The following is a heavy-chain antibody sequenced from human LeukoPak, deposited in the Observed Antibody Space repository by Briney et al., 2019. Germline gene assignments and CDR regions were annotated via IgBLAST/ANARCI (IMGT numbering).Heavy chain of an antibody. CDR1: GYTFTGYY. D-gene: IGHD6-19*01. Sequence: GASVKVSCKASGYTFTGYYMHWVRQAPGQGLEWMGWISAYNGNTNYAQKLQGRVTMTTDTSTSTAYMELRSLRSDDTAVYYCARAGWYELPRYAFDIWGQGTMVTVSS. V-gene: IGHV1-18*04. CDR3: ARAGWYELPRYAFDI. J-gene: IGHJ3*02. CDR2: ISAYNGNT.